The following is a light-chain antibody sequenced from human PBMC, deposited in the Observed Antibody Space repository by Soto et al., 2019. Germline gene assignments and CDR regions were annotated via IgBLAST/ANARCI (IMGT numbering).Light chain of an antibody. CDR2: GAS. CDR1: QSVSSSY. CDR3: QQYHTWTWT. Sequence: EIVLTQSPGTLSLSPGERATLSCRASQSVSSSYLAWYQQKPGQPPRLLIYGASSRATGIPDRFSGSGSGTDFTLTISRLEPEDFAVYYCQQYHTWTWTFGLGTKVDIK. J-gene: IGKJ1*01. V-gene: IGKV3-20*01.